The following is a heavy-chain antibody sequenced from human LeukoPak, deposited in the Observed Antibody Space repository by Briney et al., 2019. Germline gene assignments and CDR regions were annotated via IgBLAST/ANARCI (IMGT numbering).Heavy chain of an antibody. V-gene: IGHV3-21*01. D-gene: IGHD5-18*01. Sequence: PGGSLRLSCADSGFTFSSNTMNWVRQAPGKGLEWVSSISSSSRSMHYADSVKGRFTISRDNAKNSLYLQMNSLRDDDTAIYFCAKDTPRGYNYGYFDYWGQGTLVTVSS. CDR3: AKDTPRGYNYGYFDY. CDR2: ISSSSRSM. J-gene: IGHJ4*02. CDR1: GFTFSSNT.